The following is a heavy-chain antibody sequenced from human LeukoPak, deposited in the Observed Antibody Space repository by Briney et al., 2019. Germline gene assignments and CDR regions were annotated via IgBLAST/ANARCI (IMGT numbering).Heavy chain of an antibody. CDR3: ARDNARLGIIWYFDL. D-gene: IGHD7-27*01. CDR1: GGSISSYY. CDR2: IYTSGST. J-gene: IGHJ2*01. Sequence: SETLSLTCTVSGGSISSYYWSWIRQPAGKGLEWIGRIYTSGSTNYNPSLKSRVTMSVDTSKNQFSLKLSSVTAADTAVYYCARDNARLGIIWYFDLWGRGTLVTVSS. V-gene: IGHV4-4*07.